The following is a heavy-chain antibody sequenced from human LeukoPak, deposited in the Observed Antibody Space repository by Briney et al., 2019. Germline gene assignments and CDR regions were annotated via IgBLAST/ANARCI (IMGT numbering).Heavy chain of an antibody. V-gene: IGHV3-48*01. Sequence: GGSLRLSCAASGFTFSSYSMNWVRQAPGKGLEWVSYISSSRSTIYYADSVKGRFTISRDNAKNSLYLQMNSLRAEDTAVYYCAGGGSGWYSDYWGQGTLVTVSS. CDR2: ISSSRSTI. D-gene: IGHD6-19*01. J-gene: IGHJ4*02. CDR1: GFTFSSYS. CDR3: AGGGSGWYSDY.